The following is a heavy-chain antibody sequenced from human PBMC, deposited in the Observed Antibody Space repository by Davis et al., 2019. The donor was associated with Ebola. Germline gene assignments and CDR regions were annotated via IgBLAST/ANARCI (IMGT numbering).Heavy chain of an antibody. Sequence: GESLKISCAASGFTFTSYAMHWVRQAPGQRLEWMGWINAGNGNTKYSQKFQGRVTITRDTSASTAYMELSSLRSEDTAVYYCARDSIWSGYYAFGYYYYGMDVWGQGTTVTVSS. D-gene: IGHD3-3*01. CDR1: GFTFTSYA. CDR2: INAGNGNT. CDR3: ARDSIWSGYYAFGYYYYGMDV. J-gene: IGHJ6*02. V-gene: IGHV1-3*01.